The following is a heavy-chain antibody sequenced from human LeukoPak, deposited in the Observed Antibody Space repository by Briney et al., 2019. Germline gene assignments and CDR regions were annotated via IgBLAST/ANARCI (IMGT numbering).Heavy chain of an antibody. V-gene: IGHV4-30-4*08. CDR2: IYYSGST. Sequence: LRLSCAASGFTFSSYAMSWVRPPPGKGLEWIGYIYYSGSTYYNPSLKSRVTISVDTSKNQFSLKLSSVTAADTAVYYCASSLLGAAHRFDYWGQGTLVTVSS. CDR1: GFTFSSYA. D-gene: IGHD1-26*01. J-gene: IGHJ4*02. CDR3: ASSLLGAAHRFDY.